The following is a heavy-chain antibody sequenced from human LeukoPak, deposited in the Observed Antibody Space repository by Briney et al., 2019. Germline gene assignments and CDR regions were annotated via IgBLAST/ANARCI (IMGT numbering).Heavy chain of an antibody. CDR2: INPNSGGT. D-gene: IGHD1-26*01. CDR3: ARDRGEWELLSDAFDI. V-gene: IGHV1-2*02. CDR1: GYTFTGYY. J-gene: IGHJ3*02. Sequence: GASVKVSCKASGYTFTGYYMHWVRQAPGQGLEWMGWINPNSGGTNYAQKFQGRVTMTRDTSISTAYMELSRLRSDDTAVYYCARDRGEWELLSDAFDIWGQGTMVTVSS.